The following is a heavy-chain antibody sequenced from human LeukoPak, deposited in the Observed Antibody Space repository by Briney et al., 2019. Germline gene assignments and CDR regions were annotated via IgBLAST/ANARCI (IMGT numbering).Heavy chain of an antibody. CDR2: SSNFDSTT. V-gene: IGHV3-48*04. CDR3: ARGTNTMIRGYFDT. D-gene: IGHD3-22*01. J-gene: IGHJ5*02. CDR1: GFTFSSYW. Sequence: GGSLRLSCAASGFTFSSYWMSWVRQAPGKGLEWISYSSNFDSTTFYAGSVKGRFTISRNNAKNSLYLQMNSLRVEDTAIYFCARGTNTMIRGYFDTWGQGTLVTVSS.